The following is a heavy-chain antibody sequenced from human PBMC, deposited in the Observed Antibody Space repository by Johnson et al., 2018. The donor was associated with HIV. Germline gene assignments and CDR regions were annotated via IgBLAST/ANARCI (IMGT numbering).Heavy chain of an antibody. CDR2: ISYDGSNK. D-gene: IGHD2-15*01. Sequence: QVQLVESGGGVVRPGRSLRLSCVVSGFTFSNYPMHWVRQAPGKGLEWVAVISYDGSNKYYADSVKGRFTISRDNSKNTLYLQMNSLRAEDTAVYYCASRPGGDFCSGGSCRPNPYDGFDIWGQGTKVTVSS. J-gene: IGHJ3*02. CDR3: ASRPGGDFCSGGSCRPNPYDGFDI. V-gene: IGHV3-30*14. CDR1: GFTFSNYP.